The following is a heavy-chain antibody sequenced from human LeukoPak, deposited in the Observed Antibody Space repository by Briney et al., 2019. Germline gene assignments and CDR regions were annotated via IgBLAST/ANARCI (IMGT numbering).Heavy chain of an antibody. CDR3: ARLSLVHGYYYYYMDV. CDR1: GGSISSYY. CDR2: IYTSGST. V-gene: IGHV4-4*07. D-gene: IGHD6-13*01. J-gene: IGHJ6*03. Sequence: SETLSLTCTVSGGSISSYYWSWIRHPAGKGLEWIGRIYTSGSTNYNPSLKSRVTMSVDTSKNQFSLKLSSVTAADTAVYYCARLSLVHGYYYYYMDVWGKGTTVTVSS.